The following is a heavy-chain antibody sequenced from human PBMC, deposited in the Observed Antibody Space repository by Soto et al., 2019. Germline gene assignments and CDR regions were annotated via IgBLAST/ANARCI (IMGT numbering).Heavy chain of an antibody. CDR2: INPLGGST. CDR1: RYTFTNQY. Sequence: GASVKVSCKASRYTFTNQYMHWVRQAPGQGLEWMGIINPLGGSTNYAEKFQGRVTMTRDTSTSTVYMELSSLRFEDMAVYYCASSTFYYDSSGSCWGKGTLVTV. V-gene: IGHV1-46*03. CDR3: ASSTFYYDSSGSC. D-gene: IGHD3-22*01. J-gene: IGHJ4*02.